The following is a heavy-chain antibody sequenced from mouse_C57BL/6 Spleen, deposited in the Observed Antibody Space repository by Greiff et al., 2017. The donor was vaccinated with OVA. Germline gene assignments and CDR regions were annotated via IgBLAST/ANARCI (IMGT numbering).Heavy chain of an antibody. J-gene: IGHJ2*01. V-gene: IGHV1-50*01. CDR3: ARRKTAQVDFDY. Sequence: QVQLQQPGAELVKPGASVKLSCKASGYTFTSYWMQWVKQRPGQGLEWIGEIDPSDSYTNYNQKFKGKATLTVDTSSSTAYMQLSSLTSEDSAVYYCARRKTAQVDFDYWGQGTTLTVSS. CDR1: GYTFTSYW. CDR2: IDPSDSYT. D-gene: IGHD3-2*02.